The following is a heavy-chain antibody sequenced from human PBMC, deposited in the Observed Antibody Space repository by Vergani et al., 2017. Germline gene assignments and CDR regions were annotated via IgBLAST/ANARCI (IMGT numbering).Heavy chain of an antibody. J-gene: IGHJ4*02. D-gene: IGHD3-22*01. CDR2: ISGSGGST. V-gene: IGHV3-23*01. Sequence: EVQLLESGGGLVQPGGSLRLSCAASGFTFSSYAMSWVRQAPGKGLEWVSAISGSGGSTYYADSVKGRFTISRDNSKSTLYLQMNSLRAEDTAVYYCARINYDSSGYYPYFDYWGQGTLVTVSS. CDR1: GFTFSSYA. CDR3: ARINYDSSGYYPYFDY.